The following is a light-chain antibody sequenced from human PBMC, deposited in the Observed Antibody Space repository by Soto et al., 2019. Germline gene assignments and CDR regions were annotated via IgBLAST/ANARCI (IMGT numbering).Light chain of an antibody. Sequence: EIVLPLSPGTLSLSPGERATLSCRASQSVSSSYLAWYQRKPGQAPRLLIYGASSRATGIPDRFSGSGSGTDFTLTISRLEPEDFAVYYCQQYGSSPPYTFGQGTKLEIK. CDR3: QQYGSSPPYT. V-gene: IGKV3-20*01. CDR1: QSVSSSY. J-gene: IGKJ2*01. CDR2: GAS.